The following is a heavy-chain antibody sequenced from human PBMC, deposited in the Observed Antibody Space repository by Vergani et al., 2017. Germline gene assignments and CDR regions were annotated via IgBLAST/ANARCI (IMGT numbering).Heavy chain of an antibody. CDR3: AKDHMVRGAPLYYFDY. D-gene: IGHD3-10*01. V-gene: IGHV3-15*01. Sequence: EVQLVESGGGLVKPGGSLRLSCAASGFTFSNAWMSWVRQAPGKGLEWVGRIKSKTDGGTTDYAAPVKGRFTISRDDSKNTLYLQMNSLKTEDTAVYYCAKDHMVRGAPLYYFDYWGQGTLVTVSS. J-gene: IGHJ4*02. CDR2: IKSKTDGGTT. CDR1: GFTFSNAW.